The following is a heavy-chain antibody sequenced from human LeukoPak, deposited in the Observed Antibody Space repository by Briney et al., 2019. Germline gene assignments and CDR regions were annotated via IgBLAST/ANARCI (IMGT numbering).Heavy chain of an antibody. CDR3: ARDLGGNSGRGFDP. Sequence: SDTLSLTCTVSGYSISSGFYWGWIRHTPGKGLERIASIYHSGSTYYNPSLKSRVTISVDSSKNQFSLKLSSVTAADSAVYFCARDLGGNSGRGFDPWGQGTLVTVSS. D-gene: IGHD4-23*01. CDR1: GYSISSGFY. J-gene: IGHJ5*02. V-gene: IGHV4-38-2*02. CDR2: IYHSGST.